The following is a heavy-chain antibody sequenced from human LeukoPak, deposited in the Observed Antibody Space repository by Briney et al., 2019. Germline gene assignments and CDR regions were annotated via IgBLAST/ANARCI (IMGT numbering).Heavy chain of an antibody. Sequence: GASVKVSCKASGGTFSSYAISWVRQAPGQGLEWMGGIIPIFGTANYAQKFQGRVTITADESTSTAYMELSSLRSDDTAVYYCARDLWDDGDYYGMDVWGQGTTVTVSS. CDR3: ARDLWDDGDYYGMDV. J-gene: IGHJ6*02. CDR2: IIPIFGTA. CDR1: GGTFSSYA. V-gene: IGHV1-69*13. D-gene: IGHD1-26*01.